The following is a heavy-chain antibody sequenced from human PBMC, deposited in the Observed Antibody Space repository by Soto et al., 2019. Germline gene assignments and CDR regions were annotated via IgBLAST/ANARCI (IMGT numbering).Heavy chain of an antibody. CDR2: IYYSGNT. Sequence: PSETLSLTCTVSGGSISSHHWSWIRQPPGKGLEWIGYIYYSGNTNYNPSLKSRVTISADTSKNQFSLKLISVTAADTAVYYCARLSPMAGWYYFDDWGQGALVTVSS. V-gene: IGHV4-59*08. J-gene: IGHJ4*02. D-gene: IGHD2-8*01. CDR1: GGSISSHH. CDR3: ARLSPMAGWYYFDD.